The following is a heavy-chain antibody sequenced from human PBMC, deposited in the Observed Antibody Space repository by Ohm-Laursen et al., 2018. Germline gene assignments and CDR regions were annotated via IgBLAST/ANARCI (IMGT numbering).Heavy chain of an antibody. D-gene: IGHD1-26*01. CDR2: ITWNSGTI. V-gene: IGHV3-9*01. Sequence: RSLRLSCTASGFTFSSYAMNWVRQAPGKGLEWVSGITWNSGTITYADSVKGRFTISRDNAKNSLYLQMNSLRAEDTALYYCAKMVGAWDFFDYWGQGTLITVSS. CDR3: AKMVGAWDFFDY. CDR1: GFTFSSYA. J-gene: IGHJ4*02.